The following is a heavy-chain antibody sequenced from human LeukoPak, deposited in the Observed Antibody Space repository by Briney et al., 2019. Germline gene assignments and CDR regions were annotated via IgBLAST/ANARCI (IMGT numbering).Heavy chain of an antibody. CDR3: ARDARPNYYTSGSGI. CDR1: GFTFSSYR. CDR2: INQHGNEK. Sequence: GGSLRLSCAASGFTFSSYRMSWVRQAPGKGLEWVANINQHGNEKYYVDSVKGRFTISRDNAKNSLYLQMNSLRAGDTAVYYCARDARPNYYTSGSGIWGQGTLVTVSS. D-gene: IGHD3-10*01. J-gene: IGHJ4*02. V-gene: IGHV3-7*01.